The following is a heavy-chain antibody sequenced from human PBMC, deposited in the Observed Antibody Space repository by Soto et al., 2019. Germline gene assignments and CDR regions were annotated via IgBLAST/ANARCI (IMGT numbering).Heavy chain of an antibody. Sequence: PSGTLSLTCTVSGGSISSSSYYWGWIRQPPGKGLEWIGSIYYSGSTYYNPSLKSRVTISVDTSKNQFSLKLSSVTAADTAVYYCARVWGGAFDIWGQGTMVTVSS. CDR1: GGSISSSSYY. J-gene: IGHJ3*02. V-gene: IGHV4-39*01. CDR3: ARVWGGAFDI. D-gene: IGHD3-10*01. CDR2: IYYSGST.